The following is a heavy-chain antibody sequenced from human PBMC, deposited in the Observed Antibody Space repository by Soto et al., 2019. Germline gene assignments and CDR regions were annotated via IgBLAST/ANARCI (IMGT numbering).Heavy chain of an antibody. D-gene: IGHD3-22*01. CDR2: IYYSGST. Sequence: PSETLSLTCTVSGGSISSYYWSWIRQPPGKGLEWIGYIYYSGSTNYNPSLKSRVTISVDTSKNQFSLKLSSVTAADTAVYYCARENYYDSSGYYFVLDYWGQGSLVIVSS. CDR1: GGSISSYY. J-gene: IGHJ4*02. V-gene: IGHV4-59*01. CDR3: ARENYYDSSGYYFVLDY.